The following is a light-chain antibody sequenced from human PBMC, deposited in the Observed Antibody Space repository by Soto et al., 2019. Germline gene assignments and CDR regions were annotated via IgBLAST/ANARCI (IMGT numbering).Light chain of an antibody. CDR3: HQTYSPPLT. CDR2: LAS. V-gene: IGKV3D-11*01. J-gene: IGKJ5*01. Sequence: EIVLTQSPATLSSFPGDRVTLSCRASQAVNTRLAWYQHKPGQAPRLLIYLASNRAAGVPARFSGSGSGTDFTLTISNVEPEDFATYYCHQTYSPPLTFGQGTRL. CDR1: QAVNTR.